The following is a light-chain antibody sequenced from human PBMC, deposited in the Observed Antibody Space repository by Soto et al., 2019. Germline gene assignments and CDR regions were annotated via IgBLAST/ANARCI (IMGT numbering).Light chain of an antibody. CDR3: AAWDDSLNGWV. CDR1: RSNIGSKT. V-gene: IGLV1-44*01. Sequence: QSALTQPPSASGTPGQRVTISCSESRSNIGSKTVYWCQHLPGTAPKLLIHSNNQRPSGVPDRFSGSKSGTSASLAISGHQAEDEADYYCAAWDDSLNGWVCGGGTKVTVL. J-gene: IGLJ3*02. CDR2: SNN.